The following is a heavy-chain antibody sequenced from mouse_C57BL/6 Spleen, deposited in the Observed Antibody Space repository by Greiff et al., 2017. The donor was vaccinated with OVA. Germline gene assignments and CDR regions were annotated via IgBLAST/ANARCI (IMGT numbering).Heavy chain of an antibody. D-gene: IGHD6-2*01. V-gene: IGHV2-2*01. CDR3: ARGGLYYAMDY. CDR1: GFSFTSYG. Sequence: QVQLQQSGPGLVQPSQSLSITCTVSGFSFTSYGVHWVRQSPGQGLEWLGVICSGGSRAYNAAFISSLSTSKDNSKSQVFFKMKRLQADDTAIYYCARGGLYYAMDYWGQGTSVTVSS. CDR2: ICSGGSR. J-gene: IGHJ4*01.